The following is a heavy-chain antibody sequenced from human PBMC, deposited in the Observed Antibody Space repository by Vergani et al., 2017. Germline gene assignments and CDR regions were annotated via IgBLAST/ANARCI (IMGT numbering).Heavy chain of an antibody. V-gene: IGHV1-2*02. CDR2: INPNSGGT. Sequence: QVQLVQSGAEVKKPGASVKVSCKASGYTFTGYYMHWVRQAPGQGLEWMGWINPNSGGTNYAQKFQGRVTMTRDTSISTAYMELSSLRSEDTAVYYCASLSSDIVVVVAATHDAFDIWGQGTMVTVSS. J-gene: IGHJ3*02. CDR3: ASLSSDIVVVVAATHDAFDI. D-gene: IGHD2-15*01. CDR1: GYTFTGYY.